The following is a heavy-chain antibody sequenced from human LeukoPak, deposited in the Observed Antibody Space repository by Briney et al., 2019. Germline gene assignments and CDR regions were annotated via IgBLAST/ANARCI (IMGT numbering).Heavy chain of an antibody. CDR3: ARGQLELLSDYYYYMDV. J-gene: IGHJ6*03. V-gene: IGHV3-7*01. D-gene: IGHD1-1*01. Sequence: GGSMRLSCAASGFTFSSYWMSWVRQAPGKGLEWVANIKQDGSEKYYVDSVKGLFTISRDNAKNSLYLQMNSLRAEDTAVYYCARGQLELLSDYYYYMDVWGKGTTVTVSS. CDR2: IKQDGSEK. CDR1: GFTFSSYW.